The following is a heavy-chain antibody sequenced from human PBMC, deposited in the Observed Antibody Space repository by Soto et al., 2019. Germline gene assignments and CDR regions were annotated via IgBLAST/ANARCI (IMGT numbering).Heavy chain of an antibody. CDR3: ARENSVQAWLHHFDH. J-gene: IGHJ4*02. V-gene: IGHV3-48*03. Sequence: LRLSCEASGFTFSSFAMNWVRQAPGRGLEWVSYISDDGASLYYADSLKGRFTISRDNAKNSLSLQMNNLRAEDTAVYYCARENSVQAWLHHFDHWGLGTLVTVSS. CDR1: GFTFSSFA. CDR2: ISDDGASL. D-gene: IGHD5-18*01.